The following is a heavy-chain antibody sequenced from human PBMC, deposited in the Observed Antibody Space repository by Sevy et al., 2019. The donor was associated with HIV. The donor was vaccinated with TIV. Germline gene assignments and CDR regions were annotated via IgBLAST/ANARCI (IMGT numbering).Heavy chain of an antibody. CDR3: ARSGGSYDYGMDV. CDR2: IKQDGSEK. D-gene: IGHD1-26*01. CDR1: EFTFSSYW. J-gene: IGHJ6*02. V-gene: IGHV3-7*01. Sequence: GGSLRLSCAASEFTFSSYWMSWVRQAPGKGLEWVANIKQDGSEKYYVDSVKGRFTISRDNAKNSLYLQMNSLRAEDSAVYYCARSGGSYDYGMDVWGQGTTVTVSS.